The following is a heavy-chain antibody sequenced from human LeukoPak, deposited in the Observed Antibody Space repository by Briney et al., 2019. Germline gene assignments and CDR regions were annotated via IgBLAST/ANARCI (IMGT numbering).Heavy chain of an antibody. D-gene: IGHD3-22*01. CDR3: ATLYYYDSSGYSYYFDY. Sequence: SETLSLTCTVSGGSINSYYWSWIRQPPGKGLEWIGYISYSGSTHYNPSLKSRVTISVDTSRKQFSLRLSSVTAADTAVYYCATLYYYDSSGYSYYFDYWGQGTLVTVSS. V-gene: IGHV4-59*01. CDR2: ISYSGST. CDR1: GGSINSYY. J-gene: IGHJ4*02.